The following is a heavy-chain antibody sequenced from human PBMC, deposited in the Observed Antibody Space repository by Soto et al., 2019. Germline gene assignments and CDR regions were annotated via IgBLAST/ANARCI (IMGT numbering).Heavy chain of an antibody. V-gene: IGHV4-31*03. Sequence: QVQLQESGPGLVKPSQTLSLTCTVSGGSISSGGYYWSWIRQHPGKGLEWIGYIYYSGSTYYNPSLKSRVTISVDTSKNQFSLKLSSVTAADTAVYYCARDYGDYVWPPYYYYGMDVWGQGTTVTVSS. CDR3: ARDYGDYVWPPYYYYGMDV. J-gene: IGHJ6*02. CDR2: IYYSGST. D-gene: IGHD4-17*01. CDR1: GGSISSGGYY.